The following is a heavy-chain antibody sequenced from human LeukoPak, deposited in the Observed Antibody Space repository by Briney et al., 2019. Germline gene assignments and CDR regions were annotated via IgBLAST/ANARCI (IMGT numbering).Heavy chain of an antibody. Sequence: PSVTLSLTCTVSGDSISSGGYYWSWIRQHPGKGLEWIGYIYYSGTTTYNPSLKSRVTISVDTSKNQFSLNLSSVTAADTAVYYCARERGSYSVTFDYWGQGTLVTVSS. CDR3: ARERGSYSVTFDY. CDR2: IYYSGTT. J-gene: IGHJ4*02. V-gene: IGHV4-31*03. CDR1: GDSISSGGYY. D-gene: IGHD1-26*01.